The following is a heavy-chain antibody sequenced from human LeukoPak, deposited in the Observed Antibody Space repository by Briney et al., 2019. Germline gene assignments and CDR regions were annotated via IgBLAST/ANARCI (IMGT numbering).Heavy chain of an antibody. CDR2: ISGSGGST. Sequence: GGSLRLSCAASGFTFSDYYMSWIRQAPGKGLEWVSAISGSGGSTYYADSVKGRFTISRDNSKNTLYLQMNSLRAEDTAVYYCAKVVSPRFLEWLFDYWGQGTLVTVSS. CDR3: AKVVSPRFLEWLFDY. D-gene: IGHD3-3*01. CDR1: GFTFSDYY. V-gene: IGHV3-23*01. J-gene: IGHJ4*02.